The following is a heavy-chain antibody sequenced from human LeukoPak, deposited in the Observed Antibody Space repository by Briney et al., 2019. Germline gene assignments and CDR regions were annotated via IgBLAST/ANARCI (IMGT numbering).Heavy chain of an antibody. D-gene: IGHD1-26*01. J-gene: IGHJ6*02. Sequence: KTSETLSLTCAVYGGSFSGYYWSWIRQPPGKGLEWIGEINHSGSTNYNPSLKSRVTISVDTSKNQFSLKVSSVTAADTAVYYCARGRSNYYGMDVWGQGTTVTVSS. CDR1: GGSFSGYY. CDR2: INHSGST. CDR3: ARGRSNYYGMDV. V-gene: IGHV4-34*01.